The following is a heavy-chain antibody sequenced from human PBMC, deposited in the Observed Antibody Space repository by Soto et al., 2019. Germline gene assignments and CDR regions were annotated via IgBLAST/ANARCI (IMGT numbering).Heavy chain of an antibody. Sequence: SETLSLTCTVSGGSISSYYWSWIRQPPGKGLEWIGYIYYSGSTNYNPSLKSRVTISVDTSKNQFSLKLSSVTAADTAVYYCARGGAYCGGDCYWGYYYYGMDVWGQGTTVTVSS. CDR1: GGSISSYY. CDR3: ARGGAYCGGDCYWGYYYYGMDV. D-gene: IGHD2-21*02. V-gene: IGHV4-59*01. J-gene: IGHJ6*02. CDR2: IYYSGST.